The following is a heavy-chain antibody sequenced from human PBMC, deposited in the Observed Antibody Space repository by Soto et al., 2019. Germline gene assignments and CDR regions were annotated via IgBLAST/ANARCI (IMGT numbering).Heavy chain of an antibody. V-gene: IGHV4-30-2*01. J-gene: IGHJ5*02. CDR1: GGSISSGGYS. Sequence: SETLSLTCAVSGGSISSGGYSWSWIRQPPGKGLEWIGYIYHSGSTHYNPSLKSRVTISVDRSKNQFSLKLSSVTAADTAVYYCARAGYCSSTSCYLWFDPWGQGTLVTVSS. CDR3: ARAGYCSSTSCYLWFDP. D-gene: IGHD2-2*01. CDR2: IYHSGST.